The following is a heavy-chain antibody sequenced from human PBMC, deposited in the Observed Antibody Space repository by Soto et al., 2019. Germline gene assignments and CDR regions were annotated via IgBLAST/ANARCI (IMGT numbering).Heavy chain of an antibody. V-gene: IGHV3-21*01. CDR1: EGTFASLS. CDR3: VIVAGDIVEVVAAQFFDN. Sequence: SLRHSRTVSEGTFASLSRSCVSQAPENVLVWVSSIGSSSSDIYYADSVKGRFTISRENSKNTLYLQMSSLRAEDTAVYYCVIVAGDIVEVVAAQFFDNWGQGTLGTVSS. CDR2: IGSSSSDI. D-gene: IGHD2-15*01. J-gene: IGHJ4*01.